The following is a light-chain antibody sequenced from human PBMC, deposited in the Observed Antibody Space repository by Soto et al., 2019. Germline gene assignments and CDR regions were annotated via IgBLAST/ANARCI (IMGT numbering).Light chain of an antibody. Sequence: IVMTQSPATLSVSPGDRVTLSCRASQSVSSDLAWYQQRPGQAPRLLIYGASTRATGIPARFSGTGSGTEFTLTISSLQSEDFAVYYCQQYNNWPLTFCGGTKADIK. V-gene: IGKV3-15*01. CDR2: GAS. CDR1: QSVSSD. CDR3: QQYNNWPLT. J-gene: IGKJ4*01.